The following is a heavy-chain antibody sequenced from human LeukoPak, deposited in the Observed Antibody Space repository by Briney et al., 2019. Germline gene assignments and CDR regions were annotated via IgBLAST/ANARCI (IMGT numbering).Heavy chain of an antibody. J-gene: IGHJ4*02. CDR3: ARVSGGDFDY. V-gene: IGHV1-8*01. CDR1: GHTFTSYD. D-gene: IGHD2-15*01. CDR2: MNPKSGNT. Sequence: ASVKVSCKAAGHTFTSYDINWVRQATGQGLEWMGWMNPKSGNTGYAQKFQGRVTITRNTPMSTAYMELSSLRSEDTAVYYCARVSGGDFDYWGQGTLVTVSS.